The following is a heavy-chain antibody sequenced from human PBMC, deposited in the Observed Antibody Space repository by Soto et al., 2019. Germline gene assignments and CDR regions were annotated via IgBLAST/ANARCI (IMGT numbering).Heavy chain of an antibody. V-gene: IGHV2-5*01. CDR1: GFSLTSXGVG. Sequence: QITLKESGPALVKXXQXXXLTCTFSGFSLTSXGVGVGWIRQPPGKALEWLALIYWNDDARYSPSLRSRLTITKDTSKNQVVLTMTNMDAVDTATYYCAPSRRSSGDAFDFWGQGTMVTVSS. CDR3: APSRRSSGDAFDF. D-gene: IGHD6-6*01. J-gene: IGHJ3*01. CDR2: IYWNDDA.